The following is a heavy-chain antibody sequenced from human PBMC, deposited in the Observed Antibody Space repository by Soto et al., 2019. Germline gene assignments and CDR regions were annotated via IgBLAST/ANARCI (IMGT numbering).Heavy chain of an antibody. CDR2: IYSGGST. CDR3: ARATTLGYCSGGSCYVDY. Sequence: EVQLVESGGGLVQPGGSLRLSCAASGFTVSSNYMSWVRQAPGKGLEWVSVIYSGGSTYYADSVKGRFTNSRDNSKNTLYLKMNSLRAEDTAVYYCARATTLGYCSGGSCYVDYWGQGSLVTVSS. CDR1: GFTVSSNY. D-gene: IGHD2-15*01. J-gene: IGHJ4*02. V-gene: IGHV3-66*01.